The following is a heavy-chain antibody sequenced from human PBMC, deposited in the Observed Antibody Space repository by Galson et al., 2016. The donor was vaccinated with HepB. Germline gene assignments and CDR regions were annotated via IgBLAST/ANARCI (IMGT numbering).Heavy chain of an antibody. CDR2: VYYSGRT. CDR3: ARVVSSPHPPRFDF. CDR1: GYSISTGFY. D-gene: IGHD6-13*01. J-gene: IGHJ4*02. V-gene: IGHV4-38-2*02. Sequence: SETLSLTCTVSGYSISTGFYWAWVRQPPGKGLEWIGSVYYSGRTYYNPSLKSRITTSVDTSENNFSLKLSSVTDADTAVYYCARVVSSPHPPRFDFWGRGALVTVSS.